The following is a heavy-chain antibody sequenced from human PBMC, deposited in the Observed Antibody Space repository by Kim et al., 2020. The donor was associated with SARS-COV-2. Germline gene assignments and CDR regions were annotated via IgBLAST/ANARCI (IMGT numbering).Heavy chain of an antibody. J-gene: IGHJ6*02. Sequence: GGSLRLSCAASGFTFSDYYMSWIRQAPGKGLEWVSYISSSGSTIYYADSVKGRFTISRDNAKNSLYLQMNSLRAEDTAVYYCARTGYSSSWYKMYYYYGMDVWGQGTTVTVSS. CDR3: ARTGYSSSWYKMYYYYGMDV. D-gene: IGHD6-13*01. CDR1: GFTFSDYY. V-gene: IGHV3-11*04. CDR2: ISSSGSTI.